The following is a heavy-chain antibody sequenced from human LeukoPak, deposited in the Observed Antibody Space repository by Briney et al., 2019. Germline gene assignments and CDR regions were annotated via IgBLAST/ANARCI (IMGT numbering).Heavy chain of an antibody. D-gene: IGHD2-21*02. CDR3: ARGRTDLVTAMSY. Sequence: SVKVSCKASGGTFSSYAISWVRQAPGQGLEWMGRIIPILGIANYAQKFQGRVTITADKSTSTAYMELSSLRSEDTAVYYCARGRTDLVTAMSYWGQGALVTVSS. CDR1: GGTFSSYA. J-gene: IGHJ4*02. V-gene: IGHV1-69*04. CDR2: IIPILGIA.